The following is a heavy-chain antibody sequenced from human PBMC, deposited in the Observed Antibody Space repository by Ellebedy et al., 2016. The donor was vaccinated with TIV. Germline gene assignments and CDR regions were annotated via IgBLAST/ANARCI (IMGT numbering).Heavy chain of an antibody. V-gene: IGHV3-53*01. CDR1: GFTVSSNY. J-gene: IGHJ2*01. Sequence: GESLKISCAASGFTVSSNYMSWVRQAPGKGLEWVSVIYSGSSTYYADSVKGRFNISRDNSKNTLYLQMNSLRAEDTAVYYCARGPYSNDWYFDLWGRGTLVTVSS. CDR2: IYSGSST. CDR3: ARGPYSNDWYFDL. D-gene: IGHD6-13*01.